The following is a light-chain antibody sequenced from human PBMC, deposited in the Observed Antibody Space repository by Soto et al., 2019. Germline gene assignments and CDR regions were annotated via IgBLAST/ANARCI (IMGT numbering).Light chain of an antibody. CDR1: SSDVGRYNF. V-gene: IGLV2-14*03. CDR2: DVA. J-gene: IGLJ1*01. CDR3: SSYTGSTSLVYV. Sequence: QSALTQPASVSGSPGQSISISCTGTSSDVGRYNFVSWYQQRPGKAPKLIIYDVANRPSGISNRFSGSKSGNTASLTISGLQAADEADYYCSSYTGSTSLVYVFGTGTKLTVL.